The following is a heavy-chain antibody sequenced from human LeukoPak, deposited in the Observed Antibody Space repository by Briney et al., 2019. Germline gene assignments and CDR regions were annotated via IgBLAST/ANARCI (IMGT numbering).Heavy chain of an antibody. CDR1: GYTFTGYH. CDR3: ARDLDSSWTGYFQP. V-gene: IGHV1-2*02. J-gene: IGHJ1*01. Sequence: ASVKVSCKASGYTFTGYHMHWVRQAPGQGLEWMGWVNPIDGGTNYAQKFQGRVTMTWDTSITTAYMELSSLTSDDTAVYYCARDLDSSWTGYFQPWGQGTLVTVSS. D-gene: IGHD6-13*01. CDR2: VNPIDGGT.